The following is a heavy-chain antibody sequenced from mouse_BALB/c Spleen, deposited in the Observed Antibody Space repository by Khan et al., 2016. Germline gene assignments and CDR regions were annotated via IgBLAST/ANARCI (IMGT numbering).Heavy chain of an antibody. Sequence: MQLEESGPELMKPGASVKISCKASGYSFTSYYMHWVKQSHGKSLEWIGYIDPFNGGTSYNQKFKGKATLTVDKSSSTAYMHLSSLTSEDSAFYYCACIIQSFYAMDYWGQGTSVTVSS. V-gene: IGHV1S135*01. CDR1: GYSFTSYY. D-gene: IGHD1-1*01. CDR3: ACIIQSFYAMDY. J-gene: IGHJ4*01. CDR2: IDPFNGGT.